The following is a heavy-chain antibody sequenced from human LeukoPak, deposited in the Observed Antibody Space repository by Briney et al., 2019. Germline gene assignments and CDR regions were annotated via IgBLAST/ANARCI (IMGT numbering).Heavy chain of an antibody. V-gene: IGHV3-21*01. J-gene: IGHJ6*02. CDR2: ISSSSSYI. CDR3: ARAPFKDGMDV. CDR1: GFTFSSYS. Sequence: GGSLRLSCAASGFTFSSYSMNWVRQAPGKGLEWVSCISSSSSYIYYADSVKGRFTTSRDNAKNSLYLQMNSLRAEDTAVYYCARAPFKDGMDVWGQGTTVTVSS.